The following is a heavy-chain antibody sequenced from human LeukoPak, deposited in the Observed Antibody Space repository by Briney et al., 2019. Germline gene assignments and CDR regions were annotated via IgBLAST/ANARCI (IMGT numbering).Heavy chain of an antibody. D-gene: IGHD1-26*01. CDR2: IIPILGIA. V-gene: IGHV1-69*02. Sequence: GASVKVSCKASGYTFTGYYMHWVRQAPGQGLEWMGRIIPILGIANYAQKFQGRVTVTADKSTSTAYMELSSLRSEDTAVYYCAMPRATADAFDIWGQGTMVTVSS. CDR1: GYTFTGYY. CDR3: AMPRATADAFDI. J-gene: IGHJ3*02.